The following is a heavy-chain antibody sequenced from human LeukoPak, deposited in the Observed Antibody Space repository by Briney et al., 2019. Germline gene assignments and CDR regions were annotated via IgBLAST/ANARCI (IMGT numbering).Heavy chain of an antibody. Sequence: ASVKVSCKASGYTFTSYGISWVRQAPGQGLEWMGWISAYNGNTNYAQKLQGRVTMTTDTSTSTAYMGLRSLRSDDTAVYYCARVPYCSGGSCYLLGYYYYMDVWGKGTTVTVSS. CDR3: ARVPYCSGGSCYLLGYYYYMDV. D-gene: IGHD2-15*01. V-gene: IGHV1-18*01. J-gene: IGHJ6*03. CDR2: ISAYNGNT. CDR1: GYTFTSYG.